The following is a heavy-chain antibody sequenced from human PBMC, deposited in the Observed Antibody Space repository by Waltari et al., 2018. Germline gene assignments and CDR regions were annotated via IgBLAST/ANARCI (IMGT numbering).Heavy chain of an antibody. CDR3: ASMAFSSSSELGPKTSDY. J-gene: IGHJ4*02. Sequence: QVQLQQWGAGLLKPSETLSLTCAVYGGSFSGYYWSWIRQPPGKGLEWIGEINHSGSTNYNPSLKSRVTISVDTSKNQFSLKLSSVTAADTAVYYCASMAFSSSSELGPKTSDYWGQGTLVTVSS. V-gene: IGHV4-34*01. CDR2: INHSGST. CDR1: GGSFSGYY. D-gene: IGHD6-6*01.